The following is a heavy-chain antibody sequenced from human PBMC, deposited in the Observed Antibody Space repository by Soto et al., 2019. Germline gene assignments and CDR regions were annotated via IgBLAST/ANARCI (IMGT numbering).Heavy chain of an antibody. J-gene: IGHJ4*02. CDR3: ARDFSMVIVAPGY. V-gene: IGHV3-33*01. D-gene: IGHD5-12*01. CDR1: GFTFSSYA. CDR2: IWYDGSNP. Sequence: QVQLVESGGGVVQPGRSLRLSCAASGFTFSSYAMHWVRQAPGKGLGWVGFIWYDGSNPFYAESVKGRFTISRDNSKNTVYLQINALRAEDTAVYYCARDFSMVIVAPGYWGQGTLVTVSS.